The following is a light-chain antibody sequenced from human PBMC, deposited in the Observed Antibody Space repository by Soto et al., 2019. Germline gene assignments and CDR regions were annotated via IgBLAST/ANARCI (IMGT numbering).Light chain of an antibody. CDR1: QSVSRTF. Sequence: IVLTQSPGTLSLSPGESATLSCRAAQSVSRTFLAWYQQKPGQAPKLLIYGTSSRASGTPDRFSGSGSGTDFTLSISRLEPEDFAVYYCQQYNNWPYTFGQGTKLEIK. J-gene: IGKJ2*01. CDR3: QQYNNWPYT. CDR2: GTS. V-gene: IGKV3-20*01.